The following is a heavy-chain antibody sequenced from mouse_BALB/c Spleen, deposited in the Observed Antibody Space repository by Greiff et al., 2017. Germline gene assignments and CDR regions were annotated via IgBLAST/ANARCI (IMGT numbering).Heavy chain of an antibody. CDR1: GFNIKDTY. V-gene: IGHV14-3*02. Sequence: VQLQQSGAELVKPGASVKLSCTASGFNIKDTYMHWVKQRPEQGLEWIGRIDPANGNTKYDPKFQGKATITADTSSNTAYLQLSSLTSEDTAVYYGARGIYYDYDIAYWGQGTLVTVSA. D-gene: IGHD2-4*01. J-gene: IGHJ3*01. CDR2: IDPANGNT. CDR3: ARGIYYDYDIAY.